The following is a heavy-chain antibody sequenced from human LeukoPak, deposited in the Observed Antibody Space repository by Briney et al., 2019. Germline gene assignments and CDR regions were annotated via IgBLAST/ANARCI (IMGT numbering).Heavy chain of an antibody. V-gene: IGHV1-2*02. CDR3: ASGSSAALHDYYGSGSYYNLGY. Sequence: ASVKVSCKASGYTFTGYYMHWVRQAPGQGLEWMGWINHNSGGTNYAQKFQGRVTMTRDTSISTAYMELSRLRSDDTAVYYCASGSSAALHDYYGSGSYYNLGYWGQGTLVTVSS. CDR2: INHNSGGT. J-gene: IGHJ4*02. CDR1: GYTFTGYY. D-gene: IGHD3-10*01.